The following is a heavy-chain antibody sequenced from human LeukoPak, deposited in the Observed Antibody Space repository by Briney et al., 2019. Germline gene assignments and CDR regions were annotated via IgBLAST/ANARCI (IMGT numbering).Heavy chain of an antibody. CDR1: GFAFGDYW. CDR3: ARGPRGSGFDY. V-gene: IGHV3-7*01. CDR2: IKKDGSEK. Sequence: GGSLRLSCAASGFAFGDYWMTWVRQAPGKGLEWVANIKKDGSEKYYVASVRGRFTISRDNAKNSLYLQMNSLRAEDTAVYYCARGPRGSGFDYWGQGTLVTVSS. D-gene: IGHD2-15*01. J-gene: IGHJ4*02.